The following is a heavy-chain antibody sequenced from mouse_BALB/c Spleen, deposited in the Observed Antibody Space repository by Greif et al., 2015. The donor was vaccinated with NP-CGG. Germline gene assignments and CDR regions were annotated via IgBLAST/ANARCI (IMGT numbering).Heavy chain of an antibody. CDR3: ARSNDGYYWFAY. CDR1: GYAFSSSW. J-gene: IGHJ3*01. V-gene: IGHV1-82*01. CDR2: IYPGDGDT. D-gene: IGHD2-3*01. Sequence: VQLQQSGPELVKPGASVKISCKASGYAFSSSWMNWVKQRPGQGLEWIGRIYPGDGDTNYDGKFKGKATLTADKSSSTAYMQLSSLTSVDSAVYFCARSNDGYYWFAYWGQGTLVTVSA.